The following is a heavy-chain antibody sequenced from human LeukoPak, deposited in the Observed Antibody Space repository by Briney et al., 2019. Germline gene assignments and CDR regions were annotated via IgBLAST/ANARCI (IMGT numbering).Heavy chain of an antibody. Sequence: PGGSLRLSCAASGFTFDDYAMHWVRQAPGKGLEGVSFISTSSSYIYYADSVKGRFTISRDNARNSLYLQMNSLRAEDTAVYYCARDPGTTQTLHDAFDIWGQGTMVTVSS. CDR1: GFTFDDYA. CDR2: ISTSSSYI. V-gene: IGHV3-21*01. D-gene: IGHD2-15*01. CDR3: ARDPGTTQTLHDAFDI. J-gene: IGHJ3*02.